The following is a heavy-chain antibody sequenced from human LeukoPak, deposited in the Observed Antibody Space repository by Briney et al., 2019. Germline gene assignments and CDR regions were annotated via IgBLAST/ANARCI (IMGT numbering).Heavy chain of an antibody. CDR3: ARGMLWFGELRPRSNNWFDP. J-gene: IGHJ5*02. V-gene: IGHV3-7*03. D-gene: IGHD3-10*01. CDR2: IKQDGSEK. CDR1: GFTFSSYW. Sequence: GGSLRLSCAASGFTFSSYWMSWVRQAPGKGLEWVANIKQDGSEKYYVDSVKGRFTISRDNAKNPLYLQMNSLRAEDTAVYYCARGMLWFGELRPRSNNWFDPWGQGTLVTVSS.